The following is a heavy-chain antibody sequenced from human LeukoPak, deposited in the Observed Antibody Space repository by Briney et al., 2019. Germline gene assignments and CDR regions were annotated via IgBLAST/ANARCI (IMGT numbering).Heavy chain of an antibody. J-gene: IGHJ4*02. CDR3: AKDNAYYYADY. CDR2: IGYDGRNK. D-gene: IGHD3-10*01. Sequence: SGXTXSSYXXXXVRXAPGXXXEWVTFIGYDGRNKYYADSVKGRFTISRDNSKNTLYLQMNSLRAEDTAVYYCAKDNAYYYADYWGQGTLVTVSS. V-gene: IGHV3-30*02. CDR1: GXTXSSYX.